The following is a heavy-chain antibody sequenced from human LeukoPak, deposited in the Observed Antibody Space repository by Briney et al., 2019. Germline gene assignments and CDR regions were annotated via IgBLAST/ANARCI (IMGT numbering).Heavy chain of an antibody. D-gene: IGHD3-22*01. V-gene: IGHV3-74*01. CDR3: AKDLRYYDSSGSIDY. CDR2: INSDGSST. Sequence: GGSLRLSCAASGFTFSSYWMHWVRQAPGKGLVWISHINSDGSSTSYADSVKGRFTISRDNSKNTLYLQMNSLRAEDTAVYYCAKDLRYYDSSGSIDYWGQGTLVTVSS. CDR1: GFTFSSYW. J-gene: IGHJ4*02.